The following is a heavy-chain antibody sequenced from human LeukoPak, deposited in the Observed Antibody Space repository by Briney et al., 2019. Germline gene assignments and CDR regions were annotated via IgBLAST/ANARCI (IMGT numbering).Heavy chain of an antibody. Sequence: PGGSLRLSCAASGFTFSSYSMNWVRQAPGKGLEWVSYISSSSSTIYYADSVKGRFTISRDNAKNSLYLQMNSLRAEDTAVYYCATETIGRHYDYWGQGTLLTVSS. CDR3: ATETIGRHYDY. CDR1: GFTFSSYS. D-gene: IGHD1-14*01. V-gene: IGHV3-48*01. J-gene: IGHJ4*02. CDR2: ISSSSSTI.